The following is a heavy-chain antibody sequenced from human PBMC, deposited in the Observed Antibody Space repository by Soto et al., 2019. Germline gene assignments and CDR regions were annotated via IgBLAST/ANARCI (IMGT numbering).Heavy chain of an antibody. D-gene: IGHD3-22*01. CDR3: ARDQVGSGSSGYYLHPHDAFDI. V-gene: IGHV3-48*01. J-gene: IGHJ3*02. CDR1: GFTFSSYN. CDR2: IGSSIPNI. Sequence: GGSLRLSCAASGFTFSSYNMNWVRQAPGKGLEWVSYIGSSIPNIYYADSVKGRFTISRDNAKNSLYLQMNSLRAEDTAVYYCARDQVGSGSSGYYLHPHDAFDIWGQGTMVTVSS.